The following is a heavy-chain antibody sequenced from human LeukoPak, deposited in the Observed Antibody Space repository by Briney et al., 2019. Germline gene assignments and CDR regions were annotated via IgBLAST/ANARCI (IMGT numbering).Heavy chain of an antibody. J-gene: IGHJ5*02. CDR3: ARDLGQYYDTSDNWFDP. Sequence: GGSLRLSCAASGFTFSRNGMTWVRQAPGKGLEWVSSISSSSSYIYYADSVKGRFTISRDNAKNSLYLQMNSLRAEDTAVYYCARDLGQYYDTSDNWFDPWGQGTLVTVSS. V-gene: IGHV3-21*01. CDR1: GFTFSRNG. CDR2: ISSSSSYI. D-gene: IGHD3-22*01.